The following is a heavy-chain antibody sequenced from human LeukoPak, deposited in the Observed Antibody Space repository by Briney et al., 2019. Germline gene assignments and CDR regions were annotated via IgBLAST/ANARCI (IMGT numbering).Heavy chain of an antibody. CDR1: GGSISSYY. CDR3: ARQAIVVVPAADTLYYYYYYMDV. J-gene: IGHJ6*03. Sequence: SETLSLTCTVSGGSISSYYWSWIQQPPGKGLEWIGYIYTSGSTNYNPSLKSRVTISVDTSKNQFSLKLSSVTAADTAVYYCARQAIVVVPAADTLYYYYYYMDVWGKGTTVTVSS. CDR2: IYTSGST. D-gene: IGHD2-2*01. V-gene: IGHV4-4*09.